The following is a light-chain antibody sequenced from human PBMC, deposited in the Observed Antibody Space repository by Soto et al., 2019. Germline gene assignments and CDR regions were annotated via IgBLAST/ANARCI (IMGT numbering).Light chain of an antibody. V-gene: IGKV3-15*01. CDR3: QQYHIWPYT. Sequence: IVLTQSPATLSVSPGERVTLSCRASQSVSSLLAWYQQKPRQAPTLLMYDTSTRATGIPARFSGSGSGTDFTLTISSLQSEDLAIYYCQQYHIWPYTFGQGTKVDI. CDR2: DTS. J-gene: IGKJ2*01. CDR1: QSVSSL.